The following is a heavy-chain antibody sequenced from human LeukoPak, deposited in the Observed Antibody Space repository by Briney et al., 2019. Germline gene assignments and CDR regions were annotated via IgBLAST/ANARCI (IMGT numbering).Heavy chain of an antibody. D-gene: IGHD3-3*01. V-gene: IGHV1-46*03. CDR1: GYTFTSYY. J-gene: IGHJ4*02. CDR3: TRGLYDFWSGYYTGYYFDF. Sequence: ASVKVSCKASGYTFTSYYIHWVRQAPGQGLEWMGIINPSGGSTTYAQMFQGRITMSRDTSTSTVYMELSGLRSEDTAVYYCTRGLYDFWSGYYTGYYFDFWGQGTLVTVSS. CDR2: INPSGGST.